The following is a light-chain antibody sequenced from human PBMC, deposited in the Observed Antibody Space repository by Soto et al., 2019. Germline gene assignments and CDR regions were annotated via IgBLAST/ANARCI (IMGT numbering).Light chain of an antibody. Sequence: DIQLTQCPSSLSAPVGARVTIACRASQSISSFLSWYQQKPGKAPKLLLYAASSLQSGVPSRFSGSGSGTDFTLTISRLQPEDFATYYGQQSYSTPRTFGQGTMLEIK. CDR1: QSISSF. J-gene: IGKJ2*01. CDR2: AAS. CDR3: QQSYSTPRT. V-gene: IGKV1-39*01.